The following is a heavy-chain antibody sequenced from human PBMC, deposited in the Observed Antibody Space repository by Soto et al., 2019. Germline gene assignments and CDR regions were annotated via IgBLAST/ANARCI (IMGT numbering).Heavy chain of an antibody. V-gene: IGHV3-33*01. CDR1: GFTFSSYG. J-gene: IGHJ4*02. CDR2: IWYDGSNK. D-gene: IGHD5-12*01. CDR3: ARDRSGYGWFDY. Sequence: GGSLRLSCAASGFTFSSYGMHWVRQAPGKGLEWVAVIWYDGSNKYYADSVKGRFTISRDNSKNTLYLQMNSLRAEDTAVYYCARDRSGYGWFDYWGQGTLVTVSS.